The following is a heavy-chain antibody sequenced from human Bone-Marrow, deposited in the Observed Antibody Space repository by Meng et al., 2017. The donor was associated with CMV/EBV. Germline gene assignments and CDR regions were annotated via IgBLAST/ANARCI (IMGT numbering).Heavy chain of an antibody. CDR3: AREYQLLLDY. CDR1: GASVSSINYY. CDR2: VYYTGST. Sequence: GSLRLSCTVSGASVSSINYYWGWIRQPPGKGLEWIGSVYYTGSTYYNASLKSRVTISLDMSRNQFSLKLSSVTAADTAIYYCAREYQLLLDYWGRGTRVTVSS. V-gene: IGHV4-39*07. J-gene: IGHJ4*02. D-gene: IGHD2-2*01.